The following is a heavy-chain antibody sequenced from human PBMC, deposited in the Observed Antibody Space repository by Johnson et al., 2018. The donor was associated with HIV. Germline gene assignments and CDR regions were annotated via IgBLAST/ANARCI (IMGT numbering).Heavy chain of an antibody. Sequence: VQLVESGGGVVQPGRSLRLSCAASGITFSYYAMHWVRQAPGKGLEWVAVISYDGSNKYYADSVKGRFTISRDNSKNTLYLQMNSLRAEDTAVYYCARAGAVGCDAFDIWGQGTMVTVSS. D-gene: IGHD6-19*01. J-gene: IGHJ3*02. CDR1: GITFSYYA. V-gene: IGHV3-30-3*01. CDR2: ISYDGSNK. CDR3: ARAGAVGCDAFDI.